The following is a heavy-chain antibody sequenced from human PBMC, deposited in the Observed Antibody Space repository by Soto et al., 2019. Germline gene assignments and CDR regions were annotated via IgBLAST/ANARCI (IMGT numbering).Heavy chain of an antibody. D-gene: IGHD3-10*01. V-gene: IGHV4-39*01. CDR3: AKGGSGSYSNAFDI. J-gene: IGHJ3*02. CDR1: GGSMSSSSYY. Sequence: PSETLSLTCTVSGGSMSSSSYYWGWIRQPPGKGLEWIGSIYYSGSTYYNPSLKSRVTISVDTSKNQFSLKLSSVTAADTAVYYCAKGGSGSYSNAFDIWGQGTMVTVSS. CDR2: IYYSGST.